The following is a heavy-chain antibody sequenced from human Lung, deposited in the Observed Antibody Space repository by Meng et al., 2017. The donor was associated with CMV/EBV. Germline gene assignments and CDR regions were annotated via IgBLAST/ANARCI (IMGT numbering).Heavy chain of an antibody. D-gene: IGHD1-26*01. CDR2: IYYSGST. V-gene: IGHV4-59*01. J-gene: IGHJ6*02. CDR3: ARDGSLVRLDV. Sequence: SXTXSLTCTVSGGSISSYYWSWIRQPPGKGLEWIGYIYYSGSTNYNPSLKSRVTISVDTSKNQFSLKLSSVTAADTAVYYCARDGSLVRLDVWRQGTTVTVSS. CDR1: GGSISSYY.